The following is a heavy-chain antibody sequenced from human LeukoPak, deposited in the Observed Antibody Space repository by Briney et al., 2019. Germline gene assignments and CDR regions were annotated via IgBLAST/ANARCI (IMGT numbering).Heavy chain of an antibody. D-gene: IGHD3-22*01. CDR1: GFTFSSYW. J-gene: IGHJ3*02. Sequence: GGSLRLSCAASGFTFSSYWMSWVRQAPGKGLEWVANIKQDGSEKYYVDSVKGRFTISRDNAKNSLHLQMNSLRAEDTAVYYCARLPYDSSGPIGLDIWGQGTMVTVSS. V-gene: IGHV3-7*01. CDR3: ARLPYDSSGPIGLDI. CDR2: IKQDGSEK.